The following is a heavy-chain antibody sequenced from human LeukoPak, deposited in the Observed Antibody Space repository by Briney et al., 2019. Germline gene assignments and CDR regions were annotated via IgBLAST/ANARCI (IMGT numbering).Heavy chain of an antibody. Sequence: GASVKVSCKASGYTFTGYYMHWVRQAPGKGLEWMGGFDPEDGETIYAQKFQGRVTMTEDTSTDTAYMELSSLRSEDTAVYYCATGNLGSYYGALYSDYWGQGTLVTVSS. CDR1: GYTFTGYY. J-gene: IGHJ4*02. CDR2: FDPEDGET. V-gene: IGHV1-24*01. CDR3: ATGNLGSYYGALYSDY. D-gene: IGHD1-26*01.